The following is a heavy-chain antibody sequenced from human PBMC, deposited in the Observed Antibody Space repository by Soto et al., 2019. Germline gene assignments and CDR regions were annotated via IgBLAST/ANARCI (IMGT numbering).Heavy chain of an antibody. Sequence: EVQLVESGGGLVQPGRSLRLSCAASGFGFDGYAMHWVRQDPGKGLEWVSGISWNSGTIGYADSVKGRFTISRDNAKNSLYLQMNSLRAEDTALYYCAKGRPMVGYFDYWGQGTLVTVSS. V-gene: IGHV3-9*01. CDR1: GFGFDGYA. J-gene: IGHJ4*02. CDR3: AKGRPMVGYFDY. CDR2: ISWNSGTI. D-gene: IGHD3-10*01.